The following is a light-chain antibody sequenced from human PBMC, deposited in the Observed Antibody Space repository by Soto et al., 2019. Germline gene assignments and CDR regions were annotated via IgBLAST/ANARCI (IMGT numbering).Light chain of an antibody. CDR3: QQYGSSRVT. CDR1: QSFSSSY. J-gene: IGKJ3*01. CDR2: DAS. V-gene: IGKV3-20*01. Sequence: ESVLTQSPGTLSLSPGERATLSCRASQSFSSSYLSWYQQKPGQAPRLLIYDASSRATGIPDRFSGSGSGTDFTLTISSLEPEDFAVYYCQQYGSSRVTFGPGTKVDIK.